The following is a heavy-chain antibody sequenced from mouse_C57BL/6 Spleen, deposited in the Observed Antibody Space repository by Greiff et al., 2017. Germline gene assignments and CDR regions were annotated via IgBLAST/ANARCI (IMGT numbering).Heavy chain of an antibody. D-gene: IGHD1-1*01. CDR1: GYTFTSYW. J-gene: IGHJ4*01. Sequence: VQLQQPGAELVMPGASVKLSCKASGYTFTSYWMHWVKQRPGQGLEWIGEIDPSDSYTNYNQKFKGKSTLTVDKSSSTAYMQLSSLTSEDSAVYYCALITTVVATGGAMDYWGQGTSVTVSS. V-gene: IGHV1-69*01. CDR2: IDPSDSYT. CDR3: ALITTVVATGGAMDY.